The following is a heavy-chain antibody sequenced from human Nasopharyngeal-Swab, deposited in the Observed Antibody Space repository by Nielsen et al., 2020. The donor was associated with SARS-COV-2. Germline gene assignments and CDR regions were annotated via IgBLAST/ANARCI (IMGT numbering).Heavy chain of an antibody. D-gene: IGHD3-10*01. Sequence: GESLKISCTASGFTLRTYVMYWVRQAPGMGLEWVASISYDGNYKSYADSVKGRFTISRDNSKNTLYLQMNSLRAEDTAVYYCARDRNYYGSGSYLGFFDYWGQGTLVTVSS. J-gene: IGHJ4*02. V-gene: IGHV3-30-3*01. CDR2: ISYDGNYK. CDR1: GFTLRTYV. CDR3: ARDRNYYGSGSYLGFFDY.